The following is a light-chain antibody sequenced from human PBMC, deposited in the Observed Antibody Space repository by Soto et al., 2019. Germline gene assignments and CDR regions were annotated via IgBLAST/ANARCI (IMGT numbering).Light chain of an antibody. V-gene: IGLV1-40*01. J-gene: IGLJ2*01. CDR1: SSNIETGYD. CDR2: GNS. Sequence: QSVLTQPPSVSGAPGQRVTISCSGSSSNIETGYDVHWYQQLPGTAPKLLIYGNSIRASGVPDRFSGSKSGPSASLDITGLQAEDEADYYCQSYDSSLSGLVFGGGTKLT. CDR3: QSYDSSLSGLV.